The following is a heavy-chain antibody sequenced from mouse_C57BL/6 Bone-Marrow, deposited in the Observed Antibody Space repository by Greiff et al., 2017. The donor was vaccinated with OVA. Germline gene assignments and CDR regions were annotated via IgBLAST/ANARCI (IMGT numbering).Heavy chain of an antibody. D-gene: IGHD1-1*01. J-gene: IGHJ2*01. CDR2: ISDGGSYT. CDR1: GFTFSSYA. V-gene: IGHV5-4*01. CDR3: ARGDTTGPHY. Sequence: EVQLVESGGGLVKPGGSLKLSCAASGFTFSSYAMSWVRQTPEKRLEWVSTISDGGSYTYYPDNVKGRFTISRDNAKNNLYLQMSHLKSEDTAMYYCARGDTTGPHYWGQGATITVSS.